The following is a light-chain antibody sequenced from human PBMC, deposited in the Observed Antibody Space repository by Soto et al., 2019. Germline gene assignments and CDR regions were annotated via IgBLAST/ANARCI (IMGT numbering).Light chain of an antibody. Sequence: EGVWTQSPGTLSSSPWEMATLSWSSMRIFDSSYLAWYHQRPGQAPRLLIYGASSRATGIPDRFSGSGSGTDFTLTISRLEPEDFAVYYCQHFGSSRGTFGQGTKVDIK. J-gene: IGKJ1*01. CDR2: GAS. CDR3: QHFGSSRGT. CDR1: RIFDSSY. V-gene: IGKV3-20*01.